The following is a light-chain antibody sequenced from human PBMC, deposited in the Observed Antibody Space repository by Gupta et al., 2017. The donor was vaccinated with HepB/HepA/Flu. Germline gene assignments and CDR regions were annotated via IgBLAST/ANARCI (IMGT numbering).Light chain of an antibody. CDR1: SSDIGGYNY. V-gene: IGLV2-14*03. Sequence: QSPLTQPASLYGSPGQSITISCTGTSSDIGGYNYVSWYQQHPGKAPKLIIFDVSYRPSGVSSRFSGSKSGTTASLTISGLQAEDEADYHCGSYTSSNTLVFGGGTKLTGL. CDR3: GSYTSSNTLV. CDR2: DVS. J-gene: IGLJ2*01.